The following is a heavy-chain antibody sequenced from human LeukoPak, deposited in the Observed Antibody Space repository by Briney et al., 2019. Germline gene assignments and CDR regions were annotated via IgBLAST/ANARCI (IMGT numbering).Heavy chain of an antibody. CDR2: IYYSGST. CDR1: GGSISSYY. D-gene: IGHD3-10*01. CDR3: ARAMKQFRDDAFDI. V-gene: IGHV4-59*01. Sequence: SETLSLTCTVSGGSISSYYWSWIRQPPGKGLEWIGYIYYSGSTNYNPSLKSRVTISVDTSENQFSLKLSSVTAADTAVYYCARAMKQFRDDAFDIWSQGTMVTVSS. J-gene: IGHJ3*02.